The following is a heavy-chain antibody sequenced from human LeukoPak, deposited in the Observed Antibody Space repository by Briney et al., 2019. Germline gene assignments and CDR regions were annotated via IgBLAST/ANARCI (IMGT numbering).Heavy chain of an antibody. D-gene: IGHD1/OR15-1a*01. CDR2: ISNSGGRT. V-gene: IGHV3-23*01. Sequence: GGSLRLSCAASGFTFNNYAMTWVRQAPGKGLEWVSGISNSGGRTDYADSVKGRFTISRDNSKNTLYLQMNSLRAEDTAVYYCARGNNPKGSYGMDVWGQGTTVTVSS. CDR3: ARGNNPKGSYGMDV. CDR1: GFTFNNYA. J-gene: IGHJ6*02.